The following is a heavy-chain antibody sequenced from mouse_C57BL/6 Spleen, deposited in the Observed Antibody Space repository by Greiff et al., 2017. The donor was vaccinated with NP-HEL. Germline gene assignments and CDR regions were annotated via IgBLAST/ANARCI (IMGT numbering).Heavy chain of an antibody. V-gene: IGHV1-52*01. Sequence: QVQLQQPGAELVRPGSSVKLSCKASGYTFTSYWMHWVKQRPIQGLEWIGNIDPSDSETHYNQKFKDKATLTVDKSSSTAYMQLRSLTTEDSEVYYCASYYYGSSYWGKGTTLTVSA. CDR1: GYTFTSYW. CDR2: IDPSDSET. CDR3: ASYYYGSSY. D-gene: IGHD1-1*01. J-gene: IGHJ2*01.